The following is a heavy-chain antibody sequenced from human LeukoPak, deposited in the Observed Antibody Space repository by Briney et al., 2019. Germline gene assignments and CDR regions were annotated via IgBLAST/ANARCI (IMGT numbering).Heavy chain of an antibody. V-gene: IGHV4-34*01. CDR1: GGSFSGYY. J-gene: IGHJ6*03. Sequence: SETLSLTCAVYGGSFSGYYWTWIRHTPERGLEWIGEMNPSGSTNYNPSLKSRVTISVDTSKNQFSLTLSSVTAADTAVYYCARGRQDVTMIVVIMTAVSYYLDVWGKGTTVTVS. CDR2: MNPSGST. D-gene: IGHD3-22*01. CDR3: ARGRQDVTMIVVIMTAVSYYLDV.